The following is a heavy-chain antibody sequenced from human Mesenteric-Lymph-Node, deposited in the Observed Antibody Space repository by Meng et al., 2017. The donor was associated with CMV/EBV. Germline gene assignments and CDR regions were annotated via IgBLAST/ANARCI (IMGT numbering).Heavy chain of an antibody. V-gene: IGHV4-39*01. CDR1: GGSIGSRRDY. CDR3: ARLLGSGSYTDY. CDR2: IYYSGST. Sequence: VSGGSIGSRRDYWCWIRQPPGKGLEWIGTIYYSGSTYYNPSLKSRVTISVDTSKNQFSLILSSVTAADTAVYYCARLLGSGSYTDYWGQGTLVTVSS. D-gene: IGHD3-10*01. J-gene: IGHJ4*02.